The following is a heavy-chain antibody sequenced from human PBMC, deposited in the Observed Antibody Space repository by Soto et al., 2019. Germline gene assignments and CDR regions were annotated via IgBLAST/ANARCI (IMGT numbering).Heavy chain of an antibody. J-gene: IGHJ4*02. D-gene: IGHD3-9*01. CDR2: ISYDGSNK. CDR3: AKDLGAYYDILTGYYVPDY. CDR1: GFTFSSYG. V-gene: IGHV3-30*18. Sequence: GGSLRLSCAASGFTFSSYGMHWVRQAPGKGLEWVAVISYDGSNKYYADSVKGRFTISRDNSKNTLYLQMNSLRAEDTAVYYCAKDLGAYYDILTGYYVPDYWGQGTLVTVSS.